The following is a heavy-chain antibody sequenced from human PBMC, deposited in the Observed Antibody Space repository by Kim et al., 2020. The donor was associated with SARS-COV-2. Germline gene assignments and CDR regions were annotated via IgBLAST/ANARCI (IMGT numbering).Heavy chain of an antibody. V-gene: IGHV4-31*02. D-gene: IGHD3-16*01. CDR2: GST. J-gene: IGHJ4*02. CDR3: ARDLGMDDY. Sequence: GSTYYNPSLKSRVTISVDTSKNQFSLKLSSVTAADTAVYYCARDLGMDDYWGQGTLVTVSS.